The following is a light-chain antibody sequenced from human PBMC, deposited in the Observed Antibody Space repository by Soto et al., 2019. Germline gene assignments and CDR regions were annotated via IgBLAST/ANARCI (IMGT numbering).Light chain of an antibody. J-gene: IGLJ3*02. V-gene: IGLV7-46*01. CDR1: TGAVTSGHY. Sequence: QAVVTQEPSLTVSPGGTVTLTCGSSTGAVTSGHYPYWFQQKPGQAPRTLIYDTNTKNSWTPARFSGSLLGDKAALTLSGAQPEDEADFYCLLYYSGAWVFGGGTKLTVL. CDR3: LLYYSGAWV. CDR2: DTN.